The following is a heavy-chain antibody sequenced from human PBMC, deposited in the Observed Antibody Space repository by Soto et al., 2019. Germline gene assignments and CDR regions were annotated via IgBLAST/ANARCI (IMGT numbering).Heavy chain of an antibody. Sequence: SVKLSCKASGGTFSSYAITWVRQAPGQGLEWMGGIIPIFGTANYAQKFQARVTITADESTSTAYMELSSLRAEDTAVYYCASGRGYSSSWFIDYWGQGTLVTVSS. CDR3: ASGRGYSSSWFIDY. D-gene: IGHD6-13*01. CDR2: IIPIFGTA. V-gene: IGHV1-69*13. CDR1: GGTFSSYA. J-gene: IGHJ4*02.